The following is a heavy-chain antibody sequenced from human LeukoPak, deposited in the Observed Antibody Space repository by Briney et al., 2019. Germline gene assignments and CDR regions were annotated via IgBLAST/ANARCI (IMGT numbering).Heavy chain of an antibody. CDR2: VYYSGTT. J-gene: IGHJ3*02. D-gene: IGHD3-9*01. CDR1: GGSINSFY. V-gene: IGHV4-59*08. CDR3: ARQRDILTSYPDDAFNI. Sequence: PSETLSLTCTVSGGSINSFYWSWIRQPPGKGPEWIGYVYYSGTTNYNPSLESRVTISVDTSKNQFSLKLSSVTAADTAVYYCARQRDILTSYPDDAFNIWGPGTLVTVSS.